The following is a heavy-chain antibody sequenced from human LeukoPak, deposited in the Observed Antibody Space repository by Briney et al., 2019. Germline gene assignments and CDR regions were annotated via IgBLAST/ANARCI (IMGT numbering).Heavy chain of an antibody. CDR2: IYYSGST. J-gene: IGHJ4*02. Sequence: TSETLSLTCTVSGGSISSYYWSWIRQPPGKGLEWIGYIYYSGSTNYNPSLKSRVTISVDTSKNQFSLKLSSVTAADTAVYYCARASKTYYDILTGWDYWGQGTLVTVSS. CDR3: ARASKTYYDILTGWDY. D-gene: IGHD3-9*01. V-gene: IGHV4-59*01. CDR1: GGSISSYY.